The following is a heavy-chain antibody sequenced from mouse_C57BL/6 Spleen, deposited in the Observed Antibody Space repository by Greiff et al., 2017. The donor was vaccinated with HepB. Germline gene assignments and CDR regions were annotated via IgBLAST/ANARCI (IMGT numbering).Heavy chain of an antibody. D-gene: IGHD2-3*01. CDR2: ISSGGDYI. CDR3: TRGGDGYYDWYFDV. J-gene: IGHJ1*03. Sequence: EVMLVESGEGLVKPGGSLKLSCAASGFTFSSYAMSWVRQTPEKRLEWVAYISSGGDYIYYADTVKGRFTISRDNARNTLYLQMSSLKSEDTAMYYCTRGGDGYYDWYFDVWGTGTTVTVSS. CDR1: GFTFSSYA. V-gene: IGHV5-9-1*02.